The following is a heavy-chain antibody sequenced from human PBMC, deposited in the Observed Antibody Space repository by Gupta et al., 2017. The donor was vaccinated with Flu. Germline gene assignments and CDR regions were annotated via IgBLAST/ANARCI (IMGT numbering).Heavy chain of an antibody. CDR1: GFIFSNYD. CDR2: ISSGGGST. CDR3: ARDHPGLLDFDY. Sequence: VQLVESGGGLVQPGGSLRLSCAVSGFIFSNYDMNWVRQAPGKGLECVSYISSGGGSTHYADSVKGRFTISRDNANNSLYLQMNSLRVEDTAVYYCARDHPGLLDFDYWGQGTLVTVSS. D-gene: IGHD1-26*01. J-gene: IGHJ4*02. V-gene: IGHV3-48*01.